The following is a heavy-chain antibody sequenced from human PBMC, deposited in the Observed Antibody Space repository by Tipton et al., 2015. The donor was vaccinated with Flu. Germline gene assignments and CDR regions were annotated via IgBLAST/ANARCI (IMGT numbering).Heavy chain of an antibody. CDR3: AGHFNVAVAAHDAFDV. J-gene: IGHJ3*01. CDR1: GFTFSRYA. Sequence: LRLSCAASGFTFSRYAMSWIRQPPGKGLEWIGSMYHSGNTYYNPSLKSRVTISVDKSKNQFSLKLSSVTAADTAVYYCAGHFNVAVAAHDAFDVWGQGTMVTVSS. CDR2: MYHSGNT. D-gene: IGHD6-19*01. V-gene: IGHV4-38-2*01.